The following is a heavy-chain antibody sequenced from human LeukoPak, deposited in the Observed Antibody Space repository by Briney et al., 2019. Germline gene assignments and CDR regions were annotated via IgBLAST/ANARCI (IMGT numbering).Heavy chain of an antibody. CDR1: GGSISSYY. CDR2: IYYSGST. J-gene: IGHJ3*02. D-gene: IGHD3-22*01. Sequence: SETLSLTCTVSGGSISSYYWSWIRQPPGKGLEWIGYIYYSGSTDYNPSLKSRVTISVDTSKNQFTLKLSSVTAADTAVYYCARVDYDSSGYYGDAFDIWGQGTMVTVSS. V-gene: IGHV4-59*01. CDR3: ARVDYDSSGYYGDAFDI.